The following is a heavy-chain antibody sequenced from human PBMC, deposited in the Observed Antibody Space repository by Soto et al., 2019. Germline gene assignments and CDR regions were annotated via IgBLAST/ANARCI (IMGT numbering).Heavy chain of an antibody. Sequence: GGSLRLSCAASGFTFSSYEMNWVRQAPGKGLEWVSYISSSGSTIYYADSVKGRFTISRDNAKNSLYLQMNSLRAEDTAVYYCARDKSGAIFGVVITGRYYYYGTDVWGQCTMATV. CDR1: GFTFSSYE. CDR2: ISSSGSTI. D-gene: IGHD3-3*01. CDR3: ARDKSGAIFGVVITGRYYYYGTDV. J-gene: IGHJ6*02. V-gene: IGHV3-48*03.